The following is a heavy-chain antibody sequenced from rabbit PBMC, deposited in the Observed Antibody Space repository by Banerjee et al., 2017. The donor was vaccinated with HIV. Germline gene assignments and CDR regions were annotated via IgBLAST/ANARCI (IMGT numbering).Heavy chain of an antibody. D-gene: IGHD6-1*01. J-gene: IGHJ3*01. V-gene: IGHV1S45*01. CDR2: IYNGDGST. CDR1: GFSFSSNT. CDR3: ARGYGGYATNRLDL. Sequence: QEQLEESGGGLVKPGGTLTLTCKASGFSFSSNTMWWVRQAPGKGLEWIACIYNGDGSTYYASWARGRFTISKTSSTTVTLQMTSLTAADTATYFCARGYGGYATNRLDLWGQGTLVTVS.